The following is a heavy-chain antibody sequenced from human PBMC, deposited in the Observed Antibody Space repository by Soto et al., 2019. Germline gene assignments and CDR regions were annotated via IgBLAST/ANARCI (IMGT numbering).Heavy chain of an antibody. CDR3: AREGNLGRWIQPLDY. Sequence: GSLRLSCAASGFTVSSNYMSWVRQAPGKGLVWIGNIHYNGNTKYSPSLKSRVTMSVDTSKNHFSLKLISVTTADTAVYFCAREGNLGRWIQPLDYWGQGTLVTVSS. D-gene: IGHD5-18*01. V-gene: IGHV4-59*02. J-gene: IGHJ4*02. CDR1: GFTVSSNY. CDR2: IHYNGNT.